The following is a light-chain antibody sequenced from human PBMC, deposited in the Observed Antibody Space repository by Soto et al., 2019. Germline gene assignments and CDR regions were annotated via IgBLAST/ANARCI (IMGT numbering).Light chain of an antibody. CDR2: EVS. CDR1: SSDVGGYNF. CDR3: TPYTSSSTLL. J-gene: IGLJ1*01. V-gene: IGLV2-14*01. Sequence: QSVLTQPASVSGSPGQSITISCTGTSSDVGGYNFVSWYQHHPGKAPKLMIYEVSSRPSGVSNRFSGSKSGNTASLTISGLQAEDESDYYCTPYTSSSTLLFGTGTKVTVL.